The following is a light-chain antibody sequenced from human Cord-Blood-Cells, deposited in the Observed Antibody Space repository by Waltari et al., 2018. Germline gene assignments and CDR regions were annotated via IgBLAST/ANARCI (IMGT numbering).Light chain of an antibody. J-gene: IGLJ1*01. V-gene: IGLV3-21*03. CDR3: QVWDSSSDHV. Sequence: SSVLPQPPSVSVAPGKTARTTCRGYNACRQRAHWYQQKPGQARVLVVYGESDRPSGIPERFSGSDSGNRAPLTISRVEAGDEADYYCQVWDSSSDHVFGTGTKVTVL. CDR1: NACRQR. CDR2: GES.